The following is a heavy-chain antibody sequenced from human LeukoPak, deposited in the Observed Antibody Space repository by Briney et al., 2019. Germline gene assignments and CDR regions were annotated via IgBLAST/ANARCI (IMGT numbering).Heavy chain of an antibody. Sequence: GESPKISCKGSGYNFISYWIGWARQMPGKGLEWMGIIYPRDSDTRYSPSFQGQVTFSADKSISTAYLHWSSLKASDTAMYYCVRRYYASGTYLMDYWGQGTLVTVSS. CDR2: IYPRDSDT. CDR3: VRRYYASGTYLMDY. V-gene: IGHV5-51*01. D-gene: IGHD3-10*01. J-gene: IGHJ4*02. CDR1: GYNFISYW.